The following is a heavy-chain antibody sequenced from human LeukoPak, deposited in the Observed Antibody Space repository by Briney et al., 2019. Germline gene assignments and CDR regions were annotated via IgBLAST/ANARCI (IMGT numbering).Heavy chain of an antibody. J-gene: IGHJ4*02. CDR2: ISSGGTDE. D-gene: IGHD3-10*01. CDR1: GFTFSSYA. CDR3: ARDSTYYYDSGSSGPHYFDN. Sequence: GGSLRLSCAASGFTFSSYAMHWVRQAPGKGLEWVSLISSGGTDEYYADSVKGRFTISRDNSKNTLYLQLNSLRAEDTAVYYCARDSTYYYDSGSSGPHYFDNWGQGTLVTVSS. V-gene: IGHV3-30*01.